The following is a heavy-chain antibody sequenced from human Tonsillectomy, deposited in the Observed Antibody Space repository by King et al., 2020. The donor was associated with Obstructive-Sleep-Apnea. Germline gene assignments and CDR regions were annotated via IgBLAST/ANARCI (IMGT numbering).Heavy chain of an antibody. V-gene: IGHV3-48*04. CDR2: ISSSSSTI. CDR1: GFTFSSYS. CDR3: ARGATPNYYGMDV. Sequence: VQLVESGGGLVQPGGSLRLSCAASGFTFSSYSMNWVRQAPGKGLEWVSYISSSSSTIYYADSVKGRFTISRDNAKNSLYLQMNSRRAEDTAVYYCARGATPNYYGMDVWGQGTTVTVSS. J-gene: IGHJ6*02.